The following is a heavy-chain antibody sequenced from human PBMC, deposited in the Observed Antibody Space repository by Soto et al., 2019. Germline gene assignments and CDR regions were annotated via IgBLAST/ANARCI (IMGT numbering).Heavy chain of an antibody. CDR2: IYPGDSDT. V-gene: IGHV5-51*01. CDR3: ARQDYYYHYGMDG. CDR1: GYSFTSYW. J-gene: IGHJ6*02. D-gene: IGHD3-10*01. Sequence: PGESLKISCKGSGYSFTSYWIGWVRQMPGKGLEWMGIIYPGDSDTRYSPSFQGQVTISADKSISTAYLQWSSLKASDTAMYYWARQDYYYHYGMDGWGPGTTVTLSS.